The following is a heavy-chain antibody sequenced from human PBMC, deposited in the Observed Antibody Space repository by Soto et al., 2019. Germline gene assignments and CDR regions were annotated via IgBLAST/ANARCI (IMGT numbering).Heavy chain of an antibody. CDR3: ARGRFGSYYDFWSGYYDWFDP. V-gene: IGHV4-34*01. J-gene: IGHJ5*02. CDR1: GGSLSGYY. CDR2: INHSGST. Sequence: SETLSLTCVVHGGSLSGYYWSWIRQPPGKGLEWIGEINHSGSTNYNPSLKSRVTISVDTSKNQFSLKLSSVTAADTAVYYCARGRFGSYYDFWSGYYDWFDPWGQGTLVTVSS. D-gene: IGHD3-3*01.